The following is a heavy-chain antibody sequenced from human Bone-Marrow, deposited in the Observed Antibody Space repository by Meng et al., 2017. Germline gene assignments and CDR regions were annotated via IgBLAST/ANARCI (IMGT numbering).Heavy chain of an antibody. J-gene: IGHJ4*02. CDR1: GFTFSSYG. CDR3: ARELGHRGAY. D-gene: IGHD1-14*01. V-gene: IGHV3-33*01. CDR2: IWYDGSNK. Sequence: GVSLRLSCAASGFTFSSYGMHWVRQAPGQGLGWVAVIWYDGSNKYYADSVKGRFTISRDNSKNTLYLQMNSLRAEETAVYYCARELGHRGAYWGQATL.